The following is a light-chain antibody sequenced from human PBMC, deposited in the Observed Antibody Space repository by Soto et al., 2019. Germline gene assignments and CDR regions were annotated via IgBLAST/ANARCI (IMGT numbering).Light chain of an antibody. J-gene: IGKJ4*01. Sequence: DFQFTQLPSSLSASVRDRVTITCRASKNISSYFNWYQQKRWNAPKLLIYAASSLQSGVPSRFSGSGSGTDFTLTISSLQPEDFPTYYCQQSYRTPLTFGGGTKVDIK. CDR2: AAS. V-gene: IGKV1-39*01. CDR3: QQSYRTPLT. CDR1: KNISSY.